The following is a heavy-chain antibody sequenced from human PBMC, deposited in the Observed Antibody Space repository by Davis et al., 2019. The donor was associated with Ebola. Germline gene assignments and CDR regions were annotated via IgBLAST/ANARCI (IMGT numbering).Heavy chain of an antibody. D-gene: IGHD2-2*01. CDR3: AREGGRYCSSTSCYLDY. CDR1: GYTFTSYG. CDR2: ISAYNGNT. Sequence: AASVQVSCKASGYTFTSYGISWVRQAPGQGLEWMGWISAYNGNTNYAQKLQGRVTMTTDTSTSTAYMELSSLRSEDTAVYYCAREGGRYCSSTSCYLDYWGQGTLVTVSS. J-gene: IGHJ4*02. V-gene: IGHV1-18*01.